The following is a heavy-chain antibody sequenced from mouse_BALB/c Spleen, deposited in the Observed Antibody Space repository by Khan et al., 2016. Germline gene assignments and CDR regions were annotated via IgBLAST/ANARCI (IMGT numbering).Heavy chain of an antibody. Sequence: EVQLQESGPGLVKPSQTVSLTCTVTGISITTGNYRWSWIRQFPGNKLEWIGYIYYSGTITYNPSLTRRTTITRDTSKNQFFLEMNSLTAEDTATYYCARYGNYYYAMDYWGQGTSVTVSS. CDR2: IYYSGTI. CDR1: GISITTGNYR. CDR3: ARYGNYYYAMDY. V-gene: IGHV3-5*02. J-gene: IGHJ4*01. D-gene: IGHD2-1*01.